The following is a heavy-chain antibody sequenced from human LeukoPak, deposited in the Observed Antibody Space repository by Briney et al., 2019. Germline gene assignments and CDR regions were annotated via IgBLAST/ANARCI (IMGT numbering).Heavy chain of an antibody. CDR2: INHSGST. D-gene: IGHD6-19*01. CDR3: ARHGYSSGSLAWFDP. V-gene: IGHV4-34*01. CDR1: GGSFSVYH. J-gene: IGHJ5*02. Sequence: PSETLSLTCAVYGGSFSVYHWSWIRQSPGKGLEWIGEINHSGSTNYNPSLKSRVTISVDTSKNQFSLKLSSVTAADTAVYYCARHGYSSGSLAWFDPWGQGTQVTVSS.